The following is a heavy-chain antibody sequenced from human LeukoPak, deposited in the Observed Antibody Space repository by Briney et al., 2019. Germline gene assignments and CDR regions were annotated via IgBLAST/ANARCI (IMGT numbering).Heavy chain of an antibody. J-gene: IGHJ4*02. CDR1: GFTFSAYA. Sequence: GGSLRLSCAASGFTFSAYAMSWVRQPPGKGLEWVSAISDSGGSTYYADSVKGRFTISRDNSENTLYLQMNSLRAEDRAVYYCAKFVASSGWNPLDYWGQGTLVTVSS. D-gene: IGHD6-19*01. CDR2: ISDSGGST. V-gene: IGHV3-23*01. CDR3: AKFVASSGWNPLDY.